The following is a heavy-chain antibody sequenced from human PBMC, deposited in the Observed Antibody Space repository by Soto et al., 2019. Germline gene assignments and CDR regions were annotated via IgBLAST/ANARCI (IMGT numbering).Heavy chain of an antibody. Sequence: QVQLVQSGAEVKKPGASVKVSCKASGYTFTSYDINWVRQATGQGLEWMGWMNPNSGNTGYAQKFQGRVTMTRNTSINTANRELSGQRSEDTAVYYCARAVGYYDSSPDSWGQETLVTFSS. D-gene: IGHD3-22*01. CDR3: ARAVGYYDSSPDS. V-gene: IGHV1-8*01. CDR2: MNPNSGNT. J-gene: IGHJ4*02. CDR1: GYTFTSYD.